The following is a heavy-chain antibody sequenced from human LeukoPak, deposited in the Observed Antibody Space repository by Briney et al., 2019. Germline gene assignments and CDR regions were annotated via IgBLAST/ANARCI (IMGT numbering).Heavy chain of an antibody. J-gene: IGHJ4*02. Sequence: ASVKVSCKASGGTFSSYAISWVRQAPGQGLEWMGWISGYDGNTKYAQKLQGRVTMTTDTSTSTANMELRSLRSDDTAVYYCARDPRGYSVDYWGQGTLVTVSS. D-gene: IGHD4-23*01. CDR3: ARDPRGYSVDY. CDR2: ISGYDGNT. V-gene: IGHV1-18*01. CDR1: GGTFSSYA.